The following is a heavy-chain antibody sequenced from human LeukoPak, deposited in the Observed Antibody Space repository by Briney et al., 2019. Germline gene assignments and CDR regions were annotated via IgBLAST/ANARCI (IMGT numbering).Heavy chain of an antibody. V-gene: IGHV4-38-2*01. J-gene: IGHJ4*02. CDR2: IYHGGST. Sequence: PSETLSLTCALSGYSISSGYYWGWIRQPPGEGLEWIGSIYHGGSTYYNPSLKGRVTMSVDTSKNQFSIKLSSVTAADTAVYYCARAYCTTTSCYGRYFDYWGQGTLVTVSS. CDR3: ARAYCTTTSCYGRYFDY. CDR1: GYSISSGYY. D-gene: IGHD2-2*01.